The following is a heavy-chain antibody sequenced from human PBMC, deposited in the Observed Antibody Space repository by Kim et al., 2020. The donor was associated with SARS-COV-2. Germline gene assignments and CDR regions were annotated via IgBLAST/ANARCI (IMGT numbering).Heavy chain of an antibody. CDR1: GGSISSSNW. CDR3: ARDASHSRVSLWGSYRWD. J-gene: IGHJ4*02. CDR2: IYHSGST. D-gene: IGHD3-16*02. Sequence: SETLSLTCAVSGGSISSSNWWSWVRQPPGKGLEWIGEIYHSGSTNYNPSLKSRVTISVDKSKNQFSLKLSSVTAADTAVYYCARDASHSRVSLWGSYRWDWGQGTLVIVSS. V-gene: IGHV4-4*02.